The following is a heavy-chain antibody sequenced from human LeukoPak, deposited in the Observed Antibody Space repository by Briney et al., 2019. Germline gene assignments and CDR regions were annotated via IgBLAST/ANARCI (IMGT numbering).Heavy chain of an antibody. CDR3: ARGPSSSWYYYYGMDV. CDR1: GFTFSSYA. Sequence: PGGSLRLSCAASGFTFSSYAMSWIRQAPGKGLEWVSYISSSGSTIYYADSVKGRFTISRDNAKNSLYLQMNSLRAEDTAVYYCARGPSSSWYYYYGMDVWGQGTTVTVSS. V-gene: IGHV3-11*01. J-gene: IGHJ6*02. D-gene: IGHD6-13*01. CDR2: ISSSGSTI.